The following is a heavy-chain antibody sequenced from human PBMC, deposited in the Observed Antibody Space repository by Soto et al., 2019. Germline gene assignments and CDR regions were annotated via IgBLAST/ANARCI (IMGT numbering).Heavy chain of an antibody. CDR3: AKFYTVTTRDYYYGMDV. J-gene: IGHJ6*02. CDR1: GFTFSSYA. D-gene: IGHD4-17*01. V-gene: IGHV3-23*01. Sequence: PGGSLRLSCAASGFTFSSYAMSWVRQAPGKGLEWVSAISGSGGSTYYADSVKGRFTISRDNSKNTLYLQMNSLRAEDTAVYYCAKFYTVTTRDYYYGMDVWGQGTTVTVSS. CDR2: ISGSGGST.